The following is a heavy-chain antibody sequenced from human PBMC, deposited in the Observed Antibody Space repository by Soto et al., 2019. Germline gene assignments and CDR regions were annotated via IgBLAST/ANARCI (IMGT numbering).Heavy chain of an antibody. D-gene: IGHD1-26*01. CDR3: ARDGGRHSGGIDY. CDR1: GGTFSSYS. Sequence: QVQLVQSGAEVKKPGSSVKVSCKASGGTFSSYSINWVRQAPGQGLEWMGEIIPIFGTANYAQKFKGRVTITADESTSTAYMELSSLRSEHTAVYYCARDGGRHSGGIDYWGQGTLVTVSS. J-gene: IGHJ4*02. V-gene: IGHV1-69*01. CDR2: IIPIFGTA.